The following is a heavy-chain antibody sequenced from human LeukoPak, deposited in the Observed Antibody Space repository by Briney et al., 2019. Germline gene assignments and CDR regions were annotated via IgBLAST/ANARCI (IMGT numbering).Heavy chain of an antibody. CDR1: GFTFSSYA. CDR3: ARIAAAGNFIDY. Sequence: PGGSLRLSCAASGFTFSSYAMHWVRQAPGKGLEWVAVISYDGSNKYYADSVKGRFTISRDNSKNTLYLQMNSLRAEDTAVYYCARIAAAGNFIDYWGQGTLVTVSS. J-gene: IGHJ4*02. V-gene: IGHV3-30-3*01. D-gene: IGHD6-13*01. CDR2: ISYDGSNK.